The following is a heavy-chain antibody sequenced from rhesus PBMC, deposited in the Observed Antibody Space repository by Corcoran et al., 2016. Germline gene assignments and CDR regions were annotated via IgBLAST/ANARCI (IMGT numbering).Heavy chain of an antibody. D-gene: IGHD3-9*01. J-gene: IGHJ4*01. CDR3: APESRGRYFDY. V-gene: IGHV4-80*01. CDR1: GDSFSNYW. CDR2: INGNSGST. Sequence: QVQLQESGPGLVKPSETLSLTCAVSGDSFSNYWWSWIRQPPGKGLEWIGEINGNSGSTNYNPSLKSRVTISKDASKNQFSLKLSSVTAADTAVYYCAPESRGRYFDYWGQGVLVTVSS.